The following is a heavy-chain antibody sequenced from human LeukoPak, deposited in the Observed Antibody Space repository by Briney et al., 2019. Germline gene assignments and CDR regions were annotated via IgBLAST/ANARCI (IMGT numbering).Heavy chain of an antibody. Sequence: ASVKVSCKASGYTFSGYYMHWVRQAPGQGLEWMGWINPNSGDTNYAQKFQGRVTMTRDTSISTAYMELSRLRSDDTAVYYCARGYYYDSSGFPEYWGQGTLVTVSS. CDR2: INPNSGDT. CDR1: GYTFSGYY. V-gene: IGHV1-2*02. CDR3: ARGYYYDSSGFPEY. J-gene: IGHJ4*02. D-gene: IGHD3-22*01.